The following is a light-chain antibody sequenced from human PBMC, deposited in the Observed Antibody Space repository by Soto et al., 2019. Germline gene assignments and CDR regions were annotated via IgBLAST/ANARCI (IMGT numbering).Light chain of an antibody. CDR3: QQTYSTPYT. V-gene: IGKV1-39*01. Sequence: IHMTQSPSSLSASVGDRITVTCRASQRITTYVNWYQLKPGEAPKLLISTSGTLQRGVPSRFSGSVSVTDFTLTITRLQPADFATYFCQQTYSTPYTFGQGTKLEIK. CDR1: QRITTY. J-gene: IGKJ2*01. CDR2: TSG.